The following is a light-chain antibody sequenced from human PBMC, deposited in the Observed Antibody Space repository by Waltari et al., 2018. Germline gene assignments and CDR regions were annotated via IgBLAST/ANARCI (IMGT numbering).Light chain of an antibody. V-gene: IGKV2-30*02. J-gene: IGKJ1*01. CDR3: MQGTHWPPWT. CDR2: KVS. Sequence: DVVLTQSPLFLPVALGQPASISCRSSESLLRRYGNTYLYWFHQRPGQSPRPLIYKVSNRDSGVPDRFSGSGSGSDFTLEISRVEAEEVGIYYCMQGTHWPPWTFGQGTKVEI. CDR1: ESLLRRYGNTY.